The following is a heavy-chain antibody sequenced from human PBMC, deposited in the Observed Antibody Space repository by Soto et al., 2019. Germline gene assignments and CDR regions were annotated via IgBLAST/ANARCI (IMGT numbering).Heavy chain of an antibody. J-gene: IGHJ4*02. CDR2: INSGGRT. V-gene: IGHV4-39*01. CDR3: TRLPRTTVAGTGADY. Sequence: QLQLQESGPGLVKPSETLSLTCTVSGVSIGSNDYYWGWIRQSPGRGLDWIASINSGGRTFYNPALKSRVTIFVDTSKNQFSLRLSSVTATDTAVYFCTRLPRTTVAGTGADYWGQGTLVTVSS. CDR1: GVSIGSNDYY. D-gene: IGHD6-19*01.